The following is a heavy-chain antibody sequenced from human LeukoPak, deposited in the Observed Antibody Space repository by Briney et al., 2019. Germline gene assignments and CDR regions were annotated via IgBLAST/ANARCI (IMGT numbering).Heavy chain of an antibody. CDR3: TRESGSMRWFDP. CDR1: GGSISGDY. V-gene: IGHV4-4*07. J-gene: IGHJ5*02. CDR2: MSTSGNS. D-gene: IGHD6-25*01. Sequence: SETLSLTCTVSGGSISGDYWSWIRQPAGKGLEWIGRMSTSGNSNYIPSLVSRVTMSVDTSKNQFSLNLSSVTAAGTAVYYCTRESGSMRWFDPWGQGTLVTVSS.